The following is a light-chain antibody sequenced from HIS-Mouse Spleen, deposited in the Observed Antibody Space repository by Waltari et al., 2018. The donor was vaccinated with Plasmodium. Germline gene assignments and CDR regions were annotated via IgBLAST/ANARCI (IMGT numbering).Light chain of an antibody. Sequence: DIQMTQSPPTLSASVGDRVTITCRARQSISSWLAWYQQKPGKAPKPLIYKASSLESGVPSRFSGSGSGTEFTLTISSLQPDDFATYYCQQYNSYWTFGQGTKVEIK. V-gene: IGKV1-5*03. CDR1: QSISSW. CDR2: KAS. CDR3: QQYNSYWT. J-gene: IGKJ1*01.